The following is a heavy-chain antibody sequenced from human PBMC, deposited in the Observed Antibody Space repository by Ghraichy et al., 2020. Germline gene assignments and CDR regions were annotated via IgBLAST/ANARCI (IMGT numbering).Heavy chain of an antibody. CDR2: IHYDGSDK. Sequence: GGSLRLSCAASGFTFSSFGMTWVRQAPGKGLEWVTFIHYDGSDKYYADSVKGRFTISRDNSKNTLYLQMNSLGPEDTAVYYCAKNWGAGRGIPAKYQFDSWGQGTLVTVSS. CDR3: AKNWGAGRGIPAKYQFDS. D-gene: IGHD4/OR15-4a*01. CDR1: GFTFSSFG. J-gene: IGHJ4*02. V-gene: IGHV3-30*02.